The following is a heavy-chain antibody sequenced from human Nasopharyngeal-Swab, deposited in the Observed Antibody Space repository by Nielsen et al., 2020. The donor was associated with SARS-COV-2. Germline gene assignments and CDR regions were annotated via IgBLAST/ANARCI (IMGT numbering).Heavy chain of an antibody. CDR1: GGTFNSYA. Sequence: SVKVSCKASGGTFNSYAISWVRQAPGQGLEGVGRINPILGIADYAEKFEGRVSITADKSTTTAHMELGSLRPEDTALYYCARIHFVVGRGYFYGMDVWGQGTTVTVSS. J-gene: IGHJ6*02. V-gene: IGHV1-69*04. CDR2: INPILGIA. CDR3: ARIHFVVGRGYFYGMDV. D-gene: IGHD2-21*01.